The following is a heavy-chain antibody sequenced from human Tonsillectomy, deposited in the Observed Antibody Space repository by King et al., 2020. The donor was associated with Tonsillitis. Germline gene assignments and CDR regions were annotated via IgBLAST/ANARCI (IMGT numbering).Heavy chain of an antibody. D-gene: IGHD3-22*01. V-gene: IGHV3-48*01. CDR2: ISSDSSST. CDR1: GFTFSSYS. J-gene: IGHJ3*02. CDR3: ARDRTVLDYYDSSGYYGGAFDS. Sequence: VQLVESGGGLVQPGGSLRLSCAASGFTFSSYSMNWVRQAPGKGLEWVSYISSDSSSTYYADSVKGRFTISRDNAKNSLYLQMNSLRAEDTAVYYCARDRTVLDYYDSSGYYGGAFDSWGQGTMVTVSS.